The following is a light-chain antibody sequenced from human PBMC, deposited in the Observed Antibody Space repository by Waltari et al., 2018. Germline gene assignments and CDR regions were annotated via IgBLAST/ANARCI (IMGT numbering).Light chain of an antibody. CDR2: GGS. CDR3: CSYAGSSPHVI. Sequence: QSALTQPASVSGSPGQSITISCTGSSSDVGRYKFVSWYQQHPGKAPQLMIYGGSPRPSGVSNRLSGSKSGNTASLTISGLRAEDEADYYCCSYAGSSPHVIFGGGTKLTVL. V-gene: IGLV2-23*01. J-gene: IGLJ2*01. CDR1: SSDVGRYKF.